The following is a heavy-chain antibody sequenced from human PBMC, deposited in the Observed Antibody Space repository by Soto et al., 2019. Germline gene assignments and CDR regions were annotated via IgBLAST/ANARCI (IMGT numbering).Heavy chain of an antibody. D-gene: IGHD3-10*01. CDR1: GFTFTSSA. J-gene: IGHJ6*02. Sequence: SVKVSCKASGFTFTSSAVQWVRQARGQRLEWIGWIVVGSGNTNYAQKFQERVTITRDMSTSTAYMELSSPRPEDTAVYYCAATFRRDLYGMDVWGQGTTVTVSS. V-gene: IGHV1-58*01. CDR3: AATFRRDLYGMDV. CDR2: IVVGSGNT.